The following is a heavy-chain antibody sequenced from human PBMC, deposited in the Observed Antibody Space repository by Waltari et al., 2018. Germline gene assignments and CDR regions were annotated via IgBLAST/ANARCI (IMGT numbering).Heavy chain of an antibody. CDR1: GGTFSSYP. Sequence: QVQLVQSGAEVKKPGSSVKDPCKAYGGTFSSYPISWVRQAPGQGLEWMGGIIPIFGTANYAQKFQGRVTITADESTSTAYMELSSLRSEDTAVYYCATSAVVVPAKFDYWGQGTLVTVSS. CDR3: ATSAVVVPAKFDY. D-gene: IGHD2-2*01. V-gene: IGHV1-69*01. J-gene: IGHJ4*02. CDR2: IIPIFGTA.